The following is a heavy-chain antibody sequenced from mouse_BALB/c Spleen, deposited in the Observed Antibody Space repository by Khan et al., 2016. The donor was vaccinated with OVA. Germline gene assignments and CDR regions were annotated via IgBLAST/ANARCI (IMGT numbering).Heavy chain of an antibody. CDR3: ARSLVDYYAMDY. CDR2: ISTGGHYT. CDR1: GFTFSSFA. Sequence: EVQLLETGGGLVKPGGSLKLSCSASGFTFSSFAMSWVRQTPEKWLEWVATISTGGHYTFYPDSVKGRFTISRDNARNTLYLQMSSLRSEDTAMYYCARSLVDYYAMDYWGQGTSVTVSS. J-gene: IGHJ4*01. V-gene: IGHV5-9-3*01. D-gene: IGHD2-2*01.